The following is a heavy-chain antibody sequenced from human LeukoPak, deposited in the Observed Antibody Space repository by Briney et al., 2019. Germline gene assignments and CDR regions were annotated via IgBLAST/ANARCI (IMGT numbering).Heavy chain of an antibody. D-gene: IGHD3-3*01. CDR3: AGIPVFGVVLHQEPV. CDR2: FIPILGTA. J-gene: IGHJ6*04. CDR1: GGTFSDYA. V-gene: IGHV1-69*10. Sequence: ASVKLSCKASGGTFSDYALNWVRQAPGQGLEWMGVFIPILGTANSTQKFQGRVTITADISTNTVYMELSSLRSEDTAVYFCAGIPVFGVVLHQEPVWGKGTTVTVSS.